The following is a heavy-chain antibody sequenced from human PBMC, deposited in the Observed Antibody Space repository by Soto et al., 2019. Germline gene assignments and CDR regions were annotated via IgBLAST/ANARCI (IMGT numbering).Heavy chain of an antibody. D-gene: IGHD1-26*01. CDR1: GFTVSSNY. CDR3: ATDSRNVGIGYFDS. V-gene: IGHV3-53*01. Sequence: GGSLRLSCAASGFTVSSNYMSWVRQAPGKGLEWVSVIYSGGSTHYADSVTGRFTVSRDVSNNTVYLHMSSLRAEDTAVYFCATDSRNVGIGYFDSWGLGTLVTVSS. CDR2: IYSGGST. J-gene: IGHJ4*02.